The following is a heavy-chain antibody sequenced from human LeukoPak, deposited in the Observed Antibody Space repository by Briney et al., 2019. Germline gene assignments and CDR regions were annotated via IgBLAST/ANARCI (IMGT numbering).Heavy chain of an antibody. CDR3: ADPPIVLGGILGSFDY. D-gene: IGHD2/OR15-2a*01. V-gene: IGHV1-69*13. J-gene: IGHJ4*02. Sequence: SVKVSCNASGGTFSSYAISWVRQAPGQGLEWMGGIIPIFGTANYAQKFQGRVTITADESTSTAYMELSSLRSEDTAVYYCADPPIVLGGILGSFDYWGQGTLVTVSS. CDR1: GGTFSSYA. CDR2: IIPIFGTA.